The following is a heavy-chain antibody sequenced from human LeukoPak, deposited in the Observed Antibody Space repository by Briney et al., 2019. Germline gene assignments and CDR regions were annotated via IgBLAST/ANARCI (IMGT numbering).Heavy chain of an antibody. CDR3: AKFLPTHIVVANYYFDY. CDR1: GGTFSSYA. CDR2: ISGSGGST. V-gene: IGHV3-23*01. D-gene: IGHD2-21*01. Sequence: SCKASGGTFSSYAMSWVRQAPGKGLGWVSAISGSGGSTYYADSVKGRFTISRDNSKNTLYLQMNSLRAEDTAVYYCAKFLPTHIVVANYYFDYWGQGTLVTVSS. J-gene: IGHJ4*02.